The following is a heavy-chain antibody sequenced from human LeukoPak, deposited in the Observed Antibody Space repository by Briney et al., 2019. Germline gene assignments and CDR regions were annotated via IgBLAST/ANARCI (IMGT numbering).Heavy chain of an antibody. CDR3: ARGDTGPTYSSNWYETDY. V-gene: IGHV7-4-1*02. Sequence: ASVKVSCKASGYTFTNYAMNWVRQAPGQGLEWMGWINTNTGNPTYAQGFTGRFVFSLDTSVSTAYLQISNLKAEDTAVYYCARGDTGPTYSSNWYETDYWGQGTLVTVSS. J-gene: IGHJ4*02. D-gene: IGHD6-13*01. CDR1: GYTFTNYA. CDR2: INTNTGNP.